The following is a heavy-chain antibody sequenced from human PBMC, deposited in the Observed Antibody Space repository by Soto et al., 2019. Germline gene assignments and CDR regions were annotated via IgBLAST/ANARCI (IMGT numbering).Heavy chain of an antibody. V-gene: IGHV2-5*02. J-gene: IGHJ4*02. CDR2: IYWDDDK. D-gene: IGHD4-17*01. CDR1: GFSLSTSRVG. Sequence: QITLKESGLTLVKPTQTLTLTCTFSGFSLSTSRVGVGWIRQPPGKALEWLALIYWDDDKRYSPSLKSRLTITKDTSKTQVVLTMTNMDPVDTATYYCAHATTVTTLGYWGQGTLVTVSS. CDR3: AHATTVTTLGY.